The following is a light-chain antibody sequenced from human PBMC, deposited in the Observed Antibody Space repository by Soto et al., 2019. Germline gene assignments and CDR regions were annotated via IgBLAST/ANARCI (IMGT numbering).Light chain of an antibody. CDR2: GAS. V-gene: IGKV3-20*01. Sequence: EIVLTQSPGTLSLSPGERATLSCRASQGVSSSYLAWHQQKPGQAPRLLIYGASSRATGIPDRFSGSGSGTDFTLTISRLEPEDFAVYYCHQYSSSRTFGQGTKVEIK. CDR1: QGVSSSY. J-gene: IGKJ1*01. CDR3: HQYSSSRT.